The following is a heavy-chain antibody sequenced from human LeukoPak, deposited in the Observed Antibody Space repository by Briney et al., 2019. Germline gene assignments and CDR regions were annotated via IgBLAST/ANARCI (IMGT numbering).Heavy chain of an antibody. CDR3: AGSIAAAGPYDY. D-gene: IGHD6-13*01. CDR1: GGSISPYY. CDR2: ISYSGST. Sequence: ASETLSLTCTVSGGSISPYYWSWIRQPPGQGLEWIGYISYSGSTSYNPFLKNRVTISVDTSKNEFSLKLSSVTAADTAVYYCAGSIAAAGPYDYWGQGTLVTVSS. J-gene: IGHJ4*02. V-gene: IGHV4-59*01.